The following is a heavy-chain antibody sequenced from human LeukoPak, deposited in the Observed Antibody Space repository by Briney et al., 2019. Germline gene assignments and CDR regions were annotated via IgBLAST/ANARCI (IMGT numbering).Heavy chain of an antibody. Sequence: PGGSLRLSCAASGFTFSNYGVHWVRQAPGKGLEWVSFIRYDESNKYYTDSVKGRFTISRDNSKNTVSLQMNSLRAEDTAVYYCAKTYSSSWLDAFDIWGQGTVVTVSS. D-gene: IGHD6-13*01. CDR3: AKTYSSSWLDAFDI. CDR2: IRYDESNK. CDR1: GFTFSNYG. J-gene: IGHJ3*02. V-gene: IGHV3-30*02.